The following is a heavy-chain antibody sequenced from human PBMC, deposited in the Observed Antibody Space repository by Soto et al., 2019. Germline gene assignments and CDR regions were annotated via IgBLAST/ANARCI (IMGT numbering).Heavy chain of an antibody. CDR3: ARGIEGIAAAGTLDY. D-gene: IGHD6-13*01. J-gene: IGHJ4*02. CDR1: GGSFSGYY. V-gene: IGHV4-34*01. Sequence: SETLSLTCAVYGGSFSGYYWSWIRQPPGKGLEWIGEINHSGSTNYNPSLKSRVTISVDTSKNQFSLKLSSVTAADTAVYYCARGIEGIAAAGTLDYWGQGTLVTVSS. CDR2: INHSGST.